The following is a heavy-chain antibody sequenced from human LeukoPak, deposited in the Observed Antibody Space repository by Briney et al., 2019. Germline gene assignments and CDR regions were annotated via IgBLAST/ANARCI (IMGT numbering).Heavy chain of an antibody. CDR3: ATIGPQWLVREYYFDY. V-gene: IGHV3-23*01. J-gene: IGHJ4*02. CDR1: GFTFSSYA. CDR2: ISGSGGST. D-gene: IGHD6-19*01. Sequence: PGGSLRLSCAASGFTFSSYAMSWVRHAPGKGLEWGSAISGSGGSTYYADSVKGRFTISRDNSKNTLYLQMNSLRAEDTAVYYCATIGPQWLVREYYFDYWGQGTLVTVSS.